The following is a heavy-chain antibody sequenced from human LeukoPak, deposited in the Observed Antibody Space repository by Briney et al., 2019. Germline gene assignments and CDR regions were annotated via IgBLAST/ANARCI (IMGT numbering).Heavy chain of an antibody. CDR1: GFTFSNYA. CDR2: IGHSGGTT. J-gene: IGHJ4*02. V-gene: IGHV3-23*01. CDR3: AKESSGWYSTPDY. D-gene: IGHD6-19*01. Sequence: PGGSLRLSCAASGFTFSNYAMTWVRQAPGKGLEWVSTIGHSGGTTYYADSVRGRFTISRDNSKDTQYLQINSLRAEDTALYYCAKESSGWYSTPDYWGQGTLVTVSS.